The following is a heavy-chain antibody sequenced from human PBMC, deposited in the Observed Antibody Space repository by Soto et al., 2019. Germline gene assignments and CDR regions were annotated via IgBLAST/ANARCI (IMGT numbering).Heavy chain of an antibody. CDR1: GGSFSGYY. CDR2: INHSGST. Sequence: SETLSLTCAVYGGSFSGYYWSWIRQPPGKGLEWIGEINHSGSTNYNPSLKSRVTISVDTSKNQFSLKLSSVTAADTAVYYCARRAAAGPYYFDYWGQGTLVTVS. D-gene: IGHD6-13*01. J-gene: IGHJ4*02. CDR3: ARRAAAGPYYFDY. V-gene: IGHV4-34*01.